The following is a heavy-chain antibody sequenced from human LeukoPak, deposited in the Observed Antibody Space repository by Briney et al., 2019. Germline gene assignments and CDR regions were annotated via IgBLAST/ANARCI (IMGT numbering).Heavy chain of an antibody. J-gene: IGHJ6*02. Sequence: EASVKVSCKASGYTFTSYGISWVRQAPGQGLEWMGWISAYNGNTNYAQKLQGRVTMTTDTSTSTAYMELSRLRSDDTAVYYCARQEYYDILTGYSAGGNYYYGMDVWGQGTTVTVSS. CDR1: GYTFTSYG. V-gene: IGHV1-18*01. CDR3: ARQEYYDILTGYSAGGNYYYGMDV. CDR2: ISAYNGNT. D-gene: IGHD3-9*01.